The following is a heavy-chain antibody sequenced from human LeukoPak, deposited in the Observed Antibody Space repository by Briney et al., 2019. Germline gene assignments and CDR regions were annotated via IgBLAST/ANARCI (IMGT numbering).Heavy chain of an antibody. CDR1: GYTFTSYY. V-gene: IGHV1-69*05. CDR2: IIPIFGTA. D-gene: IGHD2-15*01. CDR3: ARDMRSDIVVVVAVSAFDI. J-gene: IGHJ3*02. Sequence: GASVKVSCKASGYTFTSYYMHWVRQAPGQGLEWMGRIIPIFGTANYAQKFQGRVTITTDESTSTAYMELSSLRSEDTAVYYCARDMRSDIVVVVAVSAFDIWGQGTMVTVSS.